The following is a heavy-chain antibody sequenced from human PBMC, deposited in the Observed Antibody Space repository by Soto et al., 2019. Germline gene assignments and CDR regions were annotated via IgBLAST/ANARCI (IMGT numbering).Heavy chain of an antibody. Sequence: SETLSLTCPVSGGSISSSTYYWGWMRQPPGKGLEWIASFFIGGSTNYNPSLKSRVTISVDTSKNQFSLKLTSVTAADTAVYYCARDKITGLFDYWGQGTLVTVSS. CDR3: ARDKITGLFDY. CDR1: GGSISSSTYY. CDR2: FFIGGST. V-gene: IGHV4-39*07. J-gene: IGHJ4*02. D-gene: IGHD2-8*02.